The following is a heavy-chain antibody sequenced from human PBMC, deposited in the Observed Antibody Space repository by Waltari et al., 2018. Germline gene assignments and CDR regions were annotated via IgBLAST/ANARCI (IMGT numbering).Heavy chain of an antibody. V-gene: IGHV1-46*01. CDR1: GYTFANFH. CDR2: INPSGGSA. CDR3: ARVPPGPYYFDH. Sequence: QVQLVQSGAEVKKPGASVNVSCKASGYTFANFHIHWVRQAPGHGLEWMGEINPSGGSAGYPQKFQGRITMPRDTSTGTVYMELSSLTSEDTAVYFCARVPPGPYYFDHWGQGTLVTVSS. J-gene: IGHJ4*02.